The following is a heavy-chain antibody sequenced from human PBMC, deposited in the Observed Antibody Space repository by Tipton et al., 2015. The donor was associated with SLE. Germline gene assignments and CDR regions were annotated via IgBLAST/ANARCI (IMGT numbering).Heavy chain of an antibody. J-gene: IGHJ4*02. CDR3: ARDPFRGLAVAASAY. D-gene: IGHD6-19*01. CDR1: GGSISRYY. CDR2: IYYSGST. V-gene: IGHV4-59*12. Sequence: TLSLTCKVSGGSISRYYWSRIRQPPGKGLDYIESIYYSGSTNSHPSLESRVSMSEDSSKNQFSLKLSSVTAADTAVYYCARDPFRGLAVAASAYWGQGTLVTVSS.